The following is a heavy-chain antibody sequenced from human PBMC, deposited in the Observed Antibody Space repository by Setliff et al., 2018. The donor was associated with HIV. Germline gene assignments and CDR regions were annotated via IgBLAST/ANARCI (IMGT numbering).Heavy chain of an antibody. CDR2: IGGDNANI. CDR3: AGYAASGTGWFDP. D-gene: IGHD2-8*02. Sequence: ASVKVSCKASGYDFTAYAISWVRQAPGQWLEWMGRIGGDNANIKVARSFQGRVTMTTGTSTNTAYLELTSLRSDDTAVYCCAGYAASGTGWFDPWGQGTQVTVSS. V-gene: IGHV1-18*01. J-gene: IGHJ5*02. CDR1: GYDFTAYA.